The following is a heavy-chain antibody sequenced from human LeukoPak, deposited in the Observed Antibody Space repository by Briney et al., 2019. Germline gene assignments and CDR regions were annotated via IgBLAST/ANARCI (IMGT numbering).Heavy chain of an antibody. Sequence: SETLSLTCAVYGGSFSGYYWSWIRQPPGKGLGWIGEINHSGSTNYNPSLKSRVTISVDTSKHQFSLKLSSVTAADTAVYYCARVAAAGTTSDYWGQGTLVTVSS. CDR3: ARVAAAGTTSDY. V-gene: IGHV4-34*01. D-gene: IGHD6-13*01. J-gene: IGHJ4*02. CDR1: GGSFSGYY. CDR2: INHSGST.